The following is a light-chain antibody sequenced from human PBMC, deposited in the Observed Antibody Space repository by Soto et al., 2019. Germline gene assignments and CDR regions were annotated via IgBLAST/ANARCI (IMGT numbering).Light chain of an antibody. CDR3: QQYEELPYT. J-gene: IGKJ2*01. CDR2: DIS. CDR1: QVIRNY. Sequence: DIQMTQSASSLSASVGDRVTITCQASQVIRNYLNWYRQKPGKAPELLIYDISTLEIGVPSRFGGSGSGTDFTFTITGLQPEDIGTYFCQQYEELPYTFGQGNKLEI. V-gene: IGKV1-33*01.